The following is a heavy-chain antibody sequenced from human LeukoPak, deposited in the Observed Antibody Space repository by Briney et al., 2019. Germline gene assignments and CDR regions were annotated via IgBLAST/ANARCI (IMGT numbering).Heavy chain of an antibody. CDR2: ISAYNGNT. D-gene: IGHD3-10*01. V-gene: IGHV1-18*01. CDR3: ARAEWFGELLWPPLDY. Sequence: GASVKVSCKASGYTFTSYGISWVRQAPGQGLEWMGWISAYNGNTNYAQKLQGRVTMTTDTSTSTAYMELRSLRSDDTAVYYCARAEWFGELLWPPLDYWGQGTLVTVSS. J-gene: IGHJ4*02. CDR1: GYTFTSYG.